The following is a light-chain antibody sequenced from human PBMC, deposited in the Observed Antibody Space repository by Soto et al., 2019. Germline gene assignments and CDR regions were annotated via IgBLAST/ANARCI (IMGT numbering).Light chain of an antibody. CDR1: QTVTSSY. V-gene: IGKV3-20*01. Sequence: VLTQSPGSLSLSPGERATVSCRASQTVTSSYLAWYQQRPGRAPQLLIYDAVKRATGISERFSGSESGRDYTLTISRLDPEDSAVYYCQQYVDSITFGGGTKVEIK. CDR3: QQYVDSIT. J-gene: IGKJ4*01. CDR2: DAV.